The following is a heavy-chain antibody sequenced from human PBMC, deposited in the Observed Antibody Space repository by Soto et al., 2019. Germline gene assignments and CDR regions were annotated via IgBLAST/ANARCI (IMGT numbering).Heavy chain of an antibody. CDR3: AKPEEVVRGFDF. D-gene: IGHD3-10*01. V-gene: IGHV3-23*01. Sequence: GGSLRLSCAASGFTFGHSAMSWVRQAPGKGLEWVAAISGTGGAAYYADSVKGRFTISRDNSRNALFLQMNSLRVDDTAIYHCAKPEEVVRGFDFWGLGTLVTVS. J-gene: IGHJ4*02. CDR2: ISGTGGAA. CDR1: GFTFGHSA.